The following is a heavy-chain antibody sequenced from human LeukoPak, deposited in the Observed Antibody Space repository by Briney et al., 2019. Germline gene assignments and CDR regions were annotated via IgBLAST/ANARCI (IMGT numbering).Heavy chain of an antibody. J-gene: IGHJ5*02. CDR1: RYTFTSYG. CDR2: VSAYNGNT. Sequence: ASVKVSCKASRYTFTSYGISWVRQAPGQGLEWMVWVSAYNGNTNYAQKLQGRVTMTTDTSTSTAYMELRSLRSDDTAVYYCARDVPLFSWLRSGPPFDPWGQGTLVTVSS. D-gene: IGHD5-12*01. CDR3: ARDVPLFSWLRSGPPFDP. V-gene: IGHV1-18*01.